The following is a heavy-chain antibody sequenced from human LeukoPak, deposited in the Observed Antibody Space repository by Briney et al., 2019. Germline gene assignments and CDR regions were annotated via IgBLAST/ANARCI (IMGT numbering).Heavy chain of an antibody. V-gene: IGHV1-18*01. D-gene: IGHD2-15*01. CDR3: ARDIVVVVADPSYYYGMDV. CDR1: GYTFTSYG. Sequence: ASVKVSCKASGYTFTSYGISWVRQAPGQGLEWMGWISAYNGNTNYAQNLQGRVTMTTDTSTSTAYMELRSLRSDDTAVYYCARDIVVVVADPSYYYGMDVWGQGTTVTVSS. J-gene: IGHJ6*02. CDR2: ISAYNGNT.